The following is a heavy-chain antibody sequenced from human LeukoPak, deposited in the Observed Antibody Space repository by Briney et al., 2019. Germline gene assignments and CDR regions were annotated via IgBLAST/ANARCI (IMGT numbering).Heavy chain of an antibody. J-gene: IGHJ6*03. D-gene: IGHD3-16*02. CDR1: GYPFPSFG. CDR2: ITGYNGNT. CDR3: ARAVLGGVIIHHDYYYMDV. V-gene: IGHV1-18*01. Sequence: ASVNVSCKASGYPFPSFGTRGVPQPLGKGLDGMGWITGYNGNTNYAQKVQGRVTMTTDTSTSTAYMELRSLRSDDKAVYYCARAVLGGVIIHHDYYYMDVWGKGTTVTVSS.